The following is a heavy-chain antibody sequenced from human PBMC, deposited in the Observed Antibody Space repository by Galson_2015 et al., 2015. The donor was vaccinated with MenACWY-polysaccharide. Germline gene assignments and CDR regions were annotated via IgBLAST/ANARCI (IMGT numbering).Heavy chain of an antibody. CDR2: ISGSGGSI. CDR3: ARDPRNFGLDP. Sequence: SLRLSCAASGLTFSDYYMSWIRQTPGKGLEWVSCISGSGGSISYADSVKGRFTISRDNAKNSLYLQINSLRAEDTAVYYCARDPRNFGLDPWGQGTLVTVSS. CDR1: GLTFSDYY. J-gene: IGHJ5*02. V-gene: IGHV3-11*01. D-gene: IGHD3-10*01.